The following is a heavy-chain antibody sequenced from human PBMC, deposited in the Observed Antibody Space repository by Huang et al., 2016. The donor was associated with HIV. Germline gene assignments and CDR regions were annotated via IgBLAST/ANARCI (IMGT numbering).Heavy chain of an antibody. J-gene: IGHJ4*02. Sequence: EVQLVQSGAEVKKPGESLKISCKGSGYSFTSYWIGWVRQMAGKGLEWMGMNYPCDSDTRCSPSVQGQVTISAEKSISTGYLQWSSLKASDTAMYYCAGLSTTWYFDYWGQGTLVTVSS. CDR3: AGLSTTWYFDY. D-gene: IGHD1-1*01. V-gene: IGHV5-51*01. CDR1: GYSFTSYW. CDR2: NYPCDSDT.